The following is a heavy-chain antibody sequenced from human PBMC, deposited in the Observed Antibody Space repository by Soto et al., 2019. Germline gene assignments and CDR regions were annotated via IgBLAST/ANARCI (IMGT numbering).Heavy chain of an antibody. CDR2: IFPGDSDT. CDR1: GYIFANDC. CDR3: ARRVAAHPYFDF. V-gene: IGHV5-51*01. Sequence: PGESLKISCKGSGYIFANDCIAWVLQMPGKGLEWMGIIFPGDSDTRYSPSFQGQVTISADKSINTAYLQWSSLKASDTAVYYCARRVAAHPYFDFWGQGALVTVSS. J-gene: IGHJ4*02. D-gene: IGHD6-6*01.